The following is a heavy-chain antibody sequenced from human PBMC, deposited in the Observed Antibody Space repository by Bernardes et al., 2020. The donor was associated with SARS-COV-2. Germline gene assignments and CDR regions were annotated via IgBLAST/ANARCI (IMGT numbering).Heavy chain of an antibody. CDR1: GYTFTGYY. J-gene: IGHJ4*02. V-gene: IGHV1-2*02. Sequence: ASVKVSCKASGYTFTGYYMHWVRQAPGQGLEWMGWINPNSGGTNYAQKFQGRVTMTRDTSISTAYMELSRLRSDDTAVYYCARDPHPFAAAGEGYFDYWGQGTLVTVSS. CDR3: ARDPHPFAAAGEGYFDY. D-gene: IGHD6-13*01. CDR2: INPNSGGT.